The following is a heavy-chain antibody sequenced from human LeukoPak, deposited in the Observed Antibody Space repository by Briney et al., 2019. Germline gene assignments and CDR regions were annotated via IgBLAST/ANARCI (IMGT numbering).Heavy chain of an antibody. J-gene: IGHJ4*02. D-gene: IGHD3-22*01. CDR3: ARGESYYDSSGYVFDY. CDR1: GGSISSYY. V-gene: IGHV4-4*07. CDR2: IYTSGST. Sequence: PSETLSLTCTVSGGSISSYYWSWIRQPAGKGLEWIGRIYTSGSTNYNPSLKSRVTMSVDTSKNQFSLKLSSVTAADTAVYYCARGESYYDSSGYVFDYWGQGTLVTVSS.